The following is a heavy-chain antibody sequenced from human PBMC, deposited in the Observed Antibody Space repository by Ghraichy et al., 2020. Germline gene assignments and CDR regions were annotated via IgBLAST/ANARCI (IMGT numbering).Heavy chain of an antibody. V-gene: IGHV3-53*01. CDR3: ARADPEISSTWSWFY. D-gene: IGHD6-13*01. CDR2: IYTSGRT. J-gene: IGHJ1*01. CDR1: GFTVSTNY. Sequence: GGSLRLSCAASGFTVSTNYMSWVRQAPGKGLEWVSIIYTSGRTYYEDSVKVRFTIFRDNSMNTLYFQMNSLRAADTAVYYYARADPEISSTWSWFYWGQGTLVTVSS.